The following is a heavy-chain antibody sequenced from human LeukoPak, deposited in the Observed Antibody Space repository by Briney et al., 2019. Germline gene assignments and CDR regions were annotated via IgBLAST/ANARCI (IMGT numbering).Heavy chain of an antibody. CDR2: IFYSGST. D-gene: IGHD3-10*01. V-gene: IGHV4-39*07. CDR3: ARDTYYYGSGTYYFNY. J-gene: IGHJ4*02. CDR1: GGSISTSSYY. Sequence: PSETLSLTRTVSGGSISTSSYYWGWVRQPPGKGLEWIGNIFYSGSTYYSPSLKSRVTISLDTSRNQFSLKLSSVTAADTAVYYCARDTYYYGSGTYYFNYWGQGTLVTVSS.